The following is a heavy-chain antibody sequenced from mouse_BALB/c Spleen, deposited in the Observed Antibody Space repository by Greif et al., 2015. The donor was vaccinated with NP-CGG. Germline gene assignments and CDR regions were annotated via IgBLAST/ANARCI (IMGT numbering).Heavy chain of an antibody. Sequence: DVQLVESGGGLVKPGGSLKLSCAASGFTFSDYYMYWVRQTPEKRLEWVATISDGGSYTYYPDSVKGRFTISRDNAKNNLYLQMSSLKSEDTAMYYCARVTSPYDYFMDYWGQGTSVTVSS. D-gene: IGHD2-4*01. V-gene: IGHV5-4*02. CDR2: ISDGGSYT. CDR3: ARVTSPYDYFMDY. CDR1: GFTFSDYY. J-gene: IGHJ4*01.